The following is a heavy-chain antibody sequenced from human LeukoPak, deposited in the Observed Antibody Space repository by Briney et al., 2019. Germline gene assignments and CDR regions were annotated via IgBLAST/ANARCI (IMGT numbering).Heavy chain of an antibody. CDR1: GGSISSHY. CDR2: IYYSGST. J-gene: IGHJ6*03. Sequence: SQTLSLTCTVSGGSISSHYWSWIRQPPGTGLEWIGYIYYSGSTNYNPSLKSRVTISVDTSKNQFSLKLSSVTAADTAVYYCASDAYYGSGCYTSYYYYYYMDVWGKGTTVTVSS. D-gene: IGHD3-10*01. CDR3: ASDAYYGSGCYTSYYYYYYMDV. V-gene: IGHV4-59*11.